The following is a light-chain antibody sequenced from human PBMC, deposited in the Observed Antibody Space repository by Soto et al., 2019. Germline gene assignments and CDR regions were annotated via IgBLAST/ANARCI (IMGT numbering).Light chain of an antibody. V-gene: IGKV2-28*01. CDR1: QSLLNRNGQNC. CDR2: LGS. CDR3: MQALESTPT. Sequence: IVMTQSPLSLPVTPGEPASISCRSSQSLLNRNGQNCLDWYLQKPGQSPQLLIHLGSVRASGVPARFSGSGSGTDFTLTISRVEAEDVGVYFWMQALESTPTFGGGTKVEIK. J-gene: IGKJ4*01.